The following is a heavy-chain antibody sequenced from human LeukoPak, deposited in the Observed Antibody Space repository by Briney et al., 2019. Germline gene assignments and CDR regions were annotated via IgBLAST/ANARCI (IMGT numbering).Heavy chain of an antibody. V-gene: IGHV3-11*04. CDR1: GFTFSDYY. D-gene: IGHD2-2*01. CDR3: ARERRGYCSSTSCSWFDP. Sequence: AGGSLRLSCAASGFTFSDYYMSWIRQAPGKGLEWVSYISSSGNTIYYAESVKGRFTISRDNAKNSLYLQMNSLRAEDTAVYYCARERRGYCSSTSCSWFDPWGQGTLVTVSS. CDR2: ISSSGNTI. J-gene: IGHJ5*02.